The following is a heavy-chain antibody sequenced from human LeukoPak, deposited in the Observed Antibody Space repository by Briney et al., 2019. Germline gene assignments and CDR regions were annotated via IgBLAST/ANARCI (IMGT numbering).Heavy chain of an antibody. V-gene: IGHV5-51*01. D-gene: IGHD2-8*01. CDR3: ARVSNLGAHGDWFDP. CDR2: IHPGDSVT. Sequence: GESLKISCKGSGYSFSYYWIAWVRQMPGKGLEWMGIIHPGDSVTRYSPSFQGQVTISADKSIRTAYLQWTSLRASDTAMYYCARVSNLGAHGDWFDPWGQGTMVTVSS. J-gene: IGHJ5*02. CDR1: GYSFSYYW.